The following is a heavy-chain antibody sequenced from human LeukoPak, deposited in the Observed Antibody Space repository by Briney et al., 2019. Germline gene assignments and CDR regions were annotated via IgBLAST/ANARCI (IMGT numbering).Heavy chain of an antibody. CDR2: IYYSGST. J-gene: IGHJ3*02. CDR3: ARGVLVVVASSDAFDI. V-gene: IGHV4-39*07. CDR1: GGSISSSSYY. D-gene: IGHD2-15*01. Sequence: SETLSLTCTVSGGSISSSSYYWGWIRQPPGKGLEWIGSIYYSGSTYYNPSLKSRVTISVDTSKNQFSLKLSSVTAADTAVYYCARGVLVVVASSDAFDIWGQGTMVTVSS.